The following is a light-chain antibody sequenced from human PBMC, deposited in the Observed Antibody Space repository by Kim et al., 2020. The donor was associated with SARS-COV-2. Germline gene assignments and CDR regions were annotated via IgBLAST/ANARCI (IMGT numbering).Light chain of an antibody. V-gene: IGLV4-69*01. CDR3: QTWGTGIGV. CDR2: LNSDGSH. Sequence: QPVLTQSPSASASLGASVKLTCTLSSGHSSYAIAWHQQQPEKGPRYLMKLNSDGSHSKGDGIPHRFSGSSSGAERYLTISSLQSEDEADYYCQTWGTGIGVFGGGTQLTVL. CDR1: SGHSSYA. J-gene: IGLJ3*02.